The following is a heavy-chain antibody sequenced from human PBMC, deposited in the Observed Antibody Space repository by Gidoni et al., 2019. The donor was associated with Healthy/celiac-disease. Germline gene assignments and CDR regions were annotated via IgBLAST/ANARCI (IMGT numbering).Heavy chain of an antibody. J-gene: IGHJ4*02. Sequence: QVQLVESGGGVVQPGRSLRLSCAASGFTFSSYGMHWVRQAPGKGLEWVAVISYDGSNKYYADSVKGRFTISRDNSKNTLYLQMNSLRAEDTAVYYCAKDPHPTIFGVVSPHFDYWGQGTLVTVSS. CDR2: ISYDGSNK. CDR3: AKDPHPTIFGVVSPHFDY. CDR1: GFTFSSYG. D-gene: IGHD3-3*01. V-gene: IGHV3-30*18.